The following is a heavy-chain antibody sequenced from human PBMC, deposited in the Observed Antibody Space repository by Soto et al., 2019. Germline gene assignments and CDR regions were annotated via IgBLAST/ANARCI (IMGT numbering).Heavy chain of an antibody. Sequence: EVQLLESGGGLVQPGGSLRLSCAASGFTFSSYAMSWVRQAPGKGLEWVSGISGSGGSTYYADSVKGRFTSSRDNSKNTLYLKTKSLSAEDTAVYYCAKERGYNYGYDAMDVWGQGTTVTVSS. CDR1: GFTFSSYA. D-gene: IGHD5-18*01. CDR3: AKERGYNYGYDAMDV. V-gene: IGHV3-23*01. J-gene: IGHJ6*02. CDR2: ISGSGGST.